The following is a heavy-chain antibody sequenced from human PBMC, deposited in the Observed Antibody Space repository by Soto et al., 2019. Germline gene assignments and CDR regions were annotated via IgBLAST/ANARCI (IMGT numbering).Heavy chain of an antibody. D-gene: IGHD6-6*01. CDR3: ARGSGAARLPSDDAFDI. CDR2: ISSSGSTI. CDR1: GFTFSSYE. J-gene: IGHJ3*02. V-gene: IGHV3-48*03. Sequence: EVQLVESGGGLVQPGGSLRLSCAASGFTFSSYEMNWVRQAPGKGLEWVSYISSSGSTIYYADSVKGRFTISRDNAKNSLYLQMNSLRAEDTAVYYCARGSGAARLPSDDAFDIWGQGTMVTVSS.